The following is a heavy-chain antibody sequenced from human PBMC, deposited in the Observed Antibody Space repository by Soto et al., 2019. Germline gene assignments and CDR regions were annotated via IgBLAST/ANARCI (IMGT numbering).Heavy chain of an antibody. CDR1: GGTFSSYT. V-gene: IGHV1-69*02. CDR3: ARGAPHYDILTGYYTLAEYFQH. CDR2: IIPILGIA. Sequence: SVKVSCKASGGTFSSYTISWVRQAPGQGLEWMGRIIPILGIANYAQKFQGGVTITADKSTSTAYMELSSLRSEDTAVYYCARGAPHYDILTGYYTLAEYFQHWGQGTLVTVSS. J-gene: IGHJ1*01. D-gene: IGHD3-9*01.